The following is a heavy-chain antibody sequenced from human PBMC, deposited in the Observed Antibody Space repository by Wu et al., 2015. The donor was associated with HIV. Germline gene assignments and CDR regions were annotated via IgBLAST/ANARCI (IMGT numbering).Heavy chain of an antibody. J-gene: IGHJ6*02. CDR3: AREIFDNYGMDV. D-gene: IGHD3-3*01. CDR2: IIPSFVTA. CDR1: GYTFTNYD. Sequence: QVQLVQSGAEVKKPGASVKVSCKASGYTFTNYDISWVRQAPGQGLEWIGGIIPSFVTAHYAQNFQGRVTITADESTNTAYMELSSLRSEDAAVYYCAREIFDNYGMDVWGQGTTVTVSS. V-gene: IGHV1-69*01.